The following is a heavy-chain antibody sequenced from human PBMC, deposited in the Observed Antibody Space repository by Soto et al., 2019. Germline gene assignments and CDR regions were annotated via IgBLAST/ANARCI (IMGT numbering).Heavy chain of an antibody. J-gene: IGHJ4*02. CDR2: VSHDGSAT. D-gene: IGHD4-17*01. CDR1: GFTFTDSG. Sequence: QVQLLESGGGVVQPGRSLRLSCVASGFTFTDSGMHWVRQTPGKGLEWVAFVSHDGSATSYADSVKGRFTISRDISTNTLHLQMNCLRPEDSAVYYCARNRDGDSGWPDNFDYWGQGTLVTVSS. CDR3: ARNRDGDSGWPDNFDY. V-gene: IGHV3-30*03.